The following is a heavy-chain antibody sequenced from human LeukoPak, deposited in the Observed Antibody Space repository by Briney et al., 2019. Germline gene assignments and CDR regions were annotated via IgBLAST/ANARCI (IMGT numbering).Heavy chain of an antibody. CDR3: ARDLIVVIPAAIFGPSEY. Sequence: PGRSLRLSCAASGFTFSSYAMDWVRQAPGKGLEWVALISYDGSNKYYADSVKGRFTISRDNSKNTPYLQMNSLRAEDTAVYYCARDLIVVIPAAIFGPSEYWGHGTLVTVSS. D-gene: IGHD2-2*01. CDR1: GFTFSSYA. V-gene: IGHV3-30*04. CDR2: ISYDGSNK. J-gene: IGHJ4*01.